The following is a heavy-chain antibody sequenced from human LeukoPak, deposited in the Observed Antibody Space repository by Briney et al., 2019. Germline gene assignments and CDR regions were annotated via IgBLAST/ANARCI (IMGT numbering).Heavy chain of an antibody. Sequence: SQTLSLICAIFGDSVSSNSASWNWIRQSPSRDLEWLGRTYYRSKWNSDYAVSVKSRITINPDTSKNQFSLHLNSVSPEDMAVHYCARDPDTSYEWGPFDPWGQGTLVSVSS. D-gene: IGHD1-26*01. J-gene: IGHJ5*02. CDR1: GDSVSSNSAS. CDR2: TYYRSKWNS. V-gene: IGHV6-1*01. CDR3: ARDPDTSYEWGPFDP.